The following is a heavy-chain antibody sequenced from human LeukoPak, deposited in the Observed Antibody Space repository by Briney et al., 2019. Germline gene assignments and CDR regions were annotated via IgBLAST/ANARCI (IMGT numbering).Heavy chain of an antibody. CDR2: INHSGST. J-gene: IGHJ4*02. CDR3: ARVRPTPTPYDY. CDR1: GGSFSGYY. D-gene: IGHD4-17*01. Sequence: SETLSLTWAVYGGSFSGYYWSWIRQPPGKGLEWIGEINHSGSTNYNPSLKSRVTISVDTSKNQFSLKLSSVTAADTAVYYCARVRPTPTPYDYWGQGTLVTVPS. V-gene: IGHV4-34*01.